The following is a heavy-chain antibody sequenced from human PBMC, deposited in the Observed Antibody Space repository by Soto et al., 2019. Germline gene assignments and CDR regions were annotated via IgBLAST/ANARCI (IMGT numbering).Heavy chain of an antibody. D-gene: IGHD3-22*01. J-gene: IGHJ6*02. CDR3: ARDYFDRSGLYGMAL. CDR2: INPDTDDT. V-gene: IGHV1-2*02. CDR1: GYTFIDYY. Sequence: GASVKVSCRASGYTFIDYYMHWVRQAPGQGLEWMGWINPDTDDTHYAQKFQGRLIMTRDTSINTVYMELSRLTSDDTAVYYCARDYFDRSGLYGMALWGQGTTVTVPS.